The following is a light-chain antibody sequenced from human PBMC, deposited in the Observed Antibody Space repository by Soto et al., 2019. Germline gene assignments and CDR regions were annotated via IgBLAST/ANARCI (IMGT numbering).Light chain of an antibody. Sequence: DIVMTQSPATLSVSPGERATLSCRASQSVTSNLAWYQQKPGQAPRLLISGASTRATGIPARFSGSGSGTEFTLTISSLQSEDFAVYYCQQYNNWPSITFGQGTRLEIK. J-gene: IGKJ5*01. CDR3: QQYNNWPSIT. CDR1: QSVTSN. V-gene: IGKV3-15*01. CDR2: GAS.